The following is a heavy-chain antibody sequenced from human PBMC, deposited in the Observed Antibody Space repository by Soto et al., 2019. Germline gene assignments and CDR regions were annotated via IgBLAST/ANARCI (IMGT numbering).Heavy chain of an antibody. V-gene: IGHV3-23*01. CDR1: GFSFSSYA. J-gene: IGHJ4*02. CDR3: HPGAAAGKDY. D-gene: IGHD6-13*01. Sequence: EVQLLESGGGLVQPGGSLRLSCAASGFSFSSYAMTWVRQAPGKGLEWVSTISGSGGSTYYADSVKGRFTISRDNSKNTLYLQMNSLRAEDTAVYYCHPGAAAGKDYWGQGTLVTVSS. CDR2: ISGSGGST.